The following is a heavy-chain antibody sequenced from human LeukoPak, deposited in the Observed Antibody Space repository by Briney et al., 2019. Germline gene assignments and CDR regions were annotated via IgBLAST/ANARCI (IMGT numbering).Heavy chain of an antibody. D-gene: IGHD6-6*01. J-gene: IGHJ4*02. CDR3: AKWKYSNSGIDDY. CDR1: GFTFSSYA. CDR2: ISGGSGST. V-gene: IGHV3-23*01. Sequence: GGSLRLSCAASGFTFSSYAMSWVRQAPGKGLAWVSTISGGSGSTYCADSVKGRFTISRGNSKNTLYLQMNSLRDEDTAVYYCAKWKYSNSGIDDYWGQGTLVTVSS.